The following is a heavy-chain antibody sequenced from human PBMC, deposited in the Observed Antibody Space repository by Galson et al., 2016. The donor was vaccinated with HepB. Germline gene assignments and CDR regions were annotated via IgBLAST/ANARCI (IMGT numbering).Heavy chain of an antibody. CDR1: GFTFSNYA. J-gene: IGHJ4*02. Sequence: SLRLSCAASGFTFSNYAMSWVRQAPGKGLEWVSSISGSGGTTYYADSVKGRFTISRDISKNTLYLQMTSLRAEDTAVYYCARDRYGDYLDYWGQGTLVTVSS. D-gene: IGHD4-17*01. CDR3: ARDRYGDYLDY. V-gene: IGHV3-23*01. CDR2: ISGSGGTT.